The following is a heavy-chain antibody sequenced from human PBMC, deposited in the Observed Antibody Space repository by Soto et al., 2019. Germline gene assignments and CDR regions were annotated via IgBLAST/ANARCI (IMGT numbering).Heavy chain of an antibody. D-gene: IGHD3-10*01. CDR2: INPSSGST. J-gene: IGHJ4*02. V-gene: IGHV1-46*01. Sequence: GDSVKVSCKTSGYTFTDYFLQWVRQAPGQGLEWMGIINPSSGSTTYAQKFQARVTMTRDTSTSTIYMELSSLRSEDTAVYYCASLFRRAFDYCGQGTPVTVSS. CDR1: GYTFTDYF. CDR3: ASLFRRAFDY.